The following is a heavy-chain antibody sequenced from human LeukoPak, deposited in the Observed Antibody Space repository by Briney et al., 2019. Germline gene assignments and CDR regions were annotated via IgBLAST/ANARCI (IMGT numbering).Heavy chain of an antibody. J-gene: IGHJ4*02. CDR1: GFTFSSYE. CDR3: ARGPYGDYGQGFDY. D-gene: IGHD4-17*01. Sequence: GGSLRLSCAASGFTFSSYEMNWVRQAPGKGLEWVSYISSSGSTIYYADSVKGRFTISRDNAKNSLHLQMNSLRAEDTAVYYCARGPYGDYGQGFDYWGQGTLVTVSS. CDR2: ISSSGSTI. V-gene: IGHV3-48*03.